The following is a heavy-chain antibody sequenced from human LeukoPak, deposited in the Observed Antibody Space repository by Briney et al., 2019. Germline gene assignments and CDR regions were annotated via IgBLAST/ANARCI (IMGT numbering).Heavy chain of an antibody. J-gene: IGHJ4*02. V-gene: IGHV3-23*01. CDR3: AKADSSSWYGLV. D-gene: IGHD6-13*01. CDR2: ISGSGGST. Sequence: GGSLRLSCAASGFTFSSYAMSWVRQAPGKGLEWVSAISGSGGSTYYADSVKGRFTISRDNSKNTLYLQMTSLRAEDTAVYYCAKADSSSWYGLVWGQGTLVTVSS. CDR1: GFTFSSYA.